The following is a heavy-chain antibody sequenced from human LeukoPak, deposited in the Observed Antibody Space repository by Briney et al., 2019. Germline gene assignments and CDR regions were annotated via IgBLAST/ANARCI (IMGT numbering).Heavy chain of an antibody. V-gene: IGHV3-33*08. CDR2: IWYDGSNK. D-gene: IGHD2-15*01. CDR3: VREGYCSGGSCYTNLDY. CDR1: GFTFSSYW. J-gene: IGHJ4*02. Sequence: GGSLRLSCAASGFTFSSYWMHWVRQAPGKGLEWVAVIWYDGSNKYYADSVKGRFTISRDNAKNSLYLQMNSLRAEDTAVYYCVREGYCSGGSCYTNLDYWGQGTLVTVSS.